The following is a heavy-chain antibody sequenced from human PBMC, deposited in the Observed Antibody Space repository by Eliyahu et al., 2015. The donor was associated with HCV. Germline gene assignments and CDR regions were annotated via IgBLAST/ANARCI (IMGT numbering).Heavy chain of an antibody. CDR3: ASGGGGIAVTGTGGWFDP. V-gene: IGHV4-59*01. CDR2: IHYSGST. D-gene: IGHD6-19*01. Sequence: VQLQXSGPGLVKPSETLSLTCPVSGGSXTTYYWSWIRQPPGKGLEWIGYIHYSGSTNYTPSLKSRVTISVDTSKNQFSLNLTSVXAAXTAMYYCASGGGGIAVTGTGGWFDPWGQGTLVTVSS. CDR1: GGSXTTYY. J-gene: IGHJ5*02.